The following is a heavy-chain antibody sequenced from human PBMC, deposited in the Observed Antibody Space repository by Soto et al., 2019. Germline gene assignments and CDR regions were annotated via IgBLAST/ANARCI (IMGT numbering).Heavy chain of an antibody. J-gene: IGHJ6*02. Sequence: SETLSLTCAVYGGSFSGYYWSWIRQPPGKGLEWIGEINHSGSTNYNPSLKSRVTISVDTSKNQFSLKLSSVTAADTAVYYCARRYYYGSGSLRPYYYYGMDVWGQGTTVTVSS. D-gene: IGHD3-10*01. CDR3: ARRYYYGSGSLRPYYYYGMDV. CDR1: GGSFSGYY. V-gene: IGHV4-34*01. CDR2: INHSGST.